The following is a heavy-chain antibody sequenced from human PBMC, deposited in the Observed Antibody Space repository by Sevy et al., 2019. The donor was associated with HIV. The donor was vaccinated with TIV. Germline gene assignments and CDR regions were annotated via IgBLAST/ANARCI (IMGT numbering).Heavy chain of an antibody. CDR3: XXXXXXXXXXXXXXXXQKTIDW. J-gene: IGHJ4*02. D-gene: IGHD1-1*01. CDR1: GFSFRGSA. V-gene: IGHV3-73*01. CDR2: IKSKGDNYAT. Sequence: GGSLRLSCAASGFSFRGSAVHWVRQTFGKGLEWVGRIKSKGDNYATLYSSSVKGRFTISRDDSTNTAYLQMNSLQTXXXXXXXXXXXXXXXXXXXXXXXXQKTIDWWGQGSLVTVSS.